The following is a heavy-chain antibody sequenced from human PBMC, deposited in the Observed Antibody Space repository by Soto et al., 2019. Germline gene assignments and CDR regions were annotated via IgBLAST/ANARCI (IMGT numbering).Heavy chain of an antibody. CDR3: ARRKERSGPHYFDY. D-gene: IGHD6-25*01. CDR1: GFTFTTYD. V-gene: IGHV1-8*01. Sequence: ASVKVSGKASGFTFTTYDFNWVRQATGQGLEWMGWMNPYTGNTGYAQKFRGRVTMTSNTSINTAYLELSSLRSEDTAVYYCARRKERSGPHYFDYWGQGSLVTVSS. CDR2: MNPYTGNT. J-gene: IGHJ4*02.